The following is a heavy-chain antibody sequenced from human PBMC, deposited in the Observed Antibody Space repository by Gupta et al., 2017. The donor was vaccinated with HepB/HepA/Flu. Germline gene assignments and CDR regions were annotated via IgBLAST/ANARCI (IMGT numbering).Heavy chain of an antibody. CDR3: ARHRFSNGITMLGVALSGAFDI. J-gene: IGHJ3*02. CDR2: IYYSGST. D-gene: IGHD3-3*01. Sequence: QLQLQESGPGLVKPSETLSLTCTVSGGSISSSSYYWGWIRTPPGKGLEWIGSIYYSGSTYYNPSLKSRVTISVDTSKNQFSLKLSSVTAADTAVYYCARHRFSNGITMLGVALSGAFDIWGQGTMVTVSS. CDR1: GGSISSSSYY. V-gene: IGHV4-39*01.